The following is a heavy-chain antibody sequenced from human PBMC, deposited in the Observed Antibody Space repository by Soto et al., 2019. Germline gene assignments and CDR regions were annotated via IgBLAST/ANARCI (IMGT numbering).Heavy chain of an antibody. CDR1: GFSLSTSGMC. J-gene: IGHJ6*02. Sequence: SGPTLVNPTQTLTLTCTFSGFSLSTSGMCVSWIRQPPGKALEWLALIDWDDDKYYSTSLKTRLTISKDTSKNQVVLTMTNMDPVDTATYYCARIHSGYYLHYYYYYGMDVWGQGTTVTVSS. V-gene: IGHV2-70*01. CDR3: ARIHSGYYLHYYYYYGMDV. D-gene: IGHD5-12*01. CDR2: IDWDDDK.